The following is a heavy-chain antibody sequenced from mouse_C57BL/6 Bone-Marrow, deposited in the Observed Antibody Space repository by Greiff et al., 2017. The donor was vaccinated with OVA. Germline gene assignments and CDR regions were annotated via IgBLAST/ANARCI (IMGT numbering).Heavy chain of an antibody. Sequence: QVHVKQSGAELVRPGASVTLSCKASGYTFTDYEMHWVKQTPVHGLEWIGAIDPETGGTAYNQKFKGKAILTADKSSSTAYMELRSLTSEDSAVYYCTREGFRITTVVADYWGQGTTLTVSS. CDR2: IDPETGGT. CDR1: GYTFTDYE. D-gene: IGHD1-1*01. V-gene: IGHV1-15*01. J-gene: IGHJ2*01. CDR3: TREGFRITTVVADY.